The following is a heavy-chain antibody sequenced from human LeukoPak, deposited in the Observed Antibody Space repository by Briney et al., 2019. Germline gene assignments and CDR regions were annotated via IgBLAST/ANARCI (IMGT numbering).Heavy chain of an antibody. CDR1: GFTFSSYA. CDR3: VKRGRQGDYAYDY. D-gene: IGHD4-17*01. CDR2: ISTDGGST. V-gene: IGHV3-64D*06. J-gene: IGHJ4*02. Sequence: AGGSLRLSCSASGFTFSSYAMHWVRQAPGKGLEYVSSISTDGGSTYYADSVKGRFTISRDNSKNTLYLQVSSLRGEDTAVYYCVKRGRQGDYAYDYWGQGALVTVSS.